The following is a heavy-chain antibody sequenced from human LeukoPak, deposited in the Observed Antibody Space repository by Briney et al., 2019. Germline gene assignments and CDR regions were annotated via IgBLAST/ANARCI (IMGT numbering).Heavy chain of an antibody. D-gene: IGHD3-10*01. V-gene: IGHV3-66*01. CDR2: IYSGSIT. J-gene: IGHJ5*02. CDR3: SRVIMVRGVIAEPS. Sequence: GGSLRLSCAASGFTVSSNYMSWVRQAPGKGLEWVSVIYSGSITYYADSVKGRFTISRDNSKNTLYLQMHSLRAEDTAVYYCSRVIMVRGVIAEPSWGQGTLVTVSS. CDR1: GFTVSSNY.